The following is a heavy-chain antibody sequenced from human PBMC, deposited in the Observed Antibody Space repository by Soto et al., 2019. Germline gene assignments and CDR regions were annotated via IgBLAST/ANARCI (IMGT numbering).Heavy chain of an antibody. V-gene: IGHV3-23*01. CDR1: GFTFSTYA. Sequence: PGGSLRLSCAASGFTFSTYALAWVRQAPGMGLEWVSVIGTWGDTHYLDSVKGRFTISRDNYKNMVYLQMNSLRAEDTALYYCTKKVPGRRPFDSWGQGTLVTVSS. J-gene: IGHJ4*02. CDR2: IGTWGDT. CDR3: TKKVPGRRPFDS.